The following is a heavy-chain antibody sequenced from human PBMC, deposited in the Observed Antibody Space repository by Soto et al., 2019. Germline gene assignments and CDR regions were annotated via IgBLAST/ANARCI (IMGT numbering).Heavy chain of an antibody. J-gene: IGHJ3*02. CDR1: GCTFSSYA. V-gene: IGHV1-69*13. CDR3: ERVVGPGSLRKIAIVGVTWGAFDI. D-gene: IGHD2-21*02. Sequence: SVKVSCKASGCTFSSYAISWVRQAPGQGLEWMGGIIPIFGTANYAQKFQGRVTITADESTSTAYMELSSLRSEDTAVYYCERVVGPGSLRKIAIVGVTWGAFDIWGQGTMVTVSS. CDR2: IIPIFGTA.